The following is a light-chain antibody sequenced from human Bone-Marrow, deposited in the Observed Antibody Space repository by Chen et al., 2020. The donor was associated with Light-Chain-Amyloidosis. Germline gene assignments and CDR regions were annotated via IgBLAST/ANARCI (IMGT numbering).Light chain of an antibody. CDR1: NIGSTS. CDR2: DDR. Sequence: SYVLTQPSSVSVAPGQTATIACGGNNIGSTSVHWYQQTPGQAPLLVVYDDRDRPSGIPERWSGSNAGNTATLTLSRVEAGDEADYYCQVWDRSSDRPVFGGGTKLTVL. V-gene: IGLV3-21*02. CDR3: QVWDRSSDRPV. J-gene: IGLJ3*02.